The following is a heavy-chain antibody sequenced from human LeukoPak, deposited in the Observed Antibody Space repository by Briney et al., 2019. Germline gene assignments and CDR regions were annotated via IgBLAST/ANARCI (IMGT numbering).Heavy chain of an antibody. CDR2: INPNSGGT. Sequence: VASVKVSCKASGYTFTGYHMHWVRQAPGQGLEWMGWINPNSGGTNYAQKFQGRVTMTRDTSISTAYMELSRLRSDDTAVYYCATPERGYSGYDFGSWGQGTLVTVSS. CDR3: ATPERGYSGYDFGS. D-gene: IGHD5-12*01. V-gene: IGHV1-2*02. CDR1: GYTFTGYH. J-gene: IGHJ4*02.